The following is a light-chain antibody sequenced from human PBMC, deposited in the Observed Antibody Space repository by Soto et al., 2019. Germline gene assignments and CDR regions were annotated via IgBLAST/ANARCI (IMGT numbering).Light chain of an antibody. J-gene: IGKJ2*01. Sequence: DIQLTQSPSFLSASVGDRVTITCRARQAISSSLAWYQHNPGKAPKLLIYAASTLQNGVPSSFSGSGSGTEFTLTIRSLQPEDFATYYCQHLNDYRYTFGQGTKVEIK. CDR1: QAISSS. CDR2: AAS. V-gene: IGKV1-9*01. CDR3: QHLNDYRYT.